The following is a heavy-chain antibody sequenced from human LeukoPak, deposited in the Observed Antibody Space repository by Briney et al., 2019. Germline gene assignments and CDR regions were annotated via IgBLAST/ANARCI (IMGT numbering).Heavy chain of an antibody. CDR1: GFTFSNYG. J-gene: IGHJ4*02. CDR3: AKGFSGKFDY. CDR2: IRFDGSNK. Sequence: GGSLRPSCAASGFTFSNYGMHWVRQAPGKGLEWVTFIRFDGSNKYYAASVKGRFTISRDNSKNTLYLQLNSLRTEDTAVYYCAKGFSGKFDYWGQGTLVTVSS. D-gene: IGHD1-26*01. V-gene: IGHV3-30*02.